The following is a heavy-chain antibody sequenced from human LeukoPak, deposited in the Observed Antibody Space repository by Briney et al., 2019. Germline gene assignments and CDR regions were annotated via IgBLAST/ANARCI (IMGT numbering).Heavy chain of an antibody. D-gene: IGHD4-23*01. V-gene: IGHV4-38-2*01. J-gene: IGHJ1*01. CDR1: GYSISSAYY. CDR3: ARWLHGGFAYFQH. Sequence: SETLSLTCAVSGYSISSAYYWGWIRQPPGKGLEWIGSIYYTGSTFYNPSLRSRVTISVDTSKNQFSLKLSSVTAADTAVYYCARWLHGGFAYFQHWGQGTLATVNS. CDR2: IYYTGST.